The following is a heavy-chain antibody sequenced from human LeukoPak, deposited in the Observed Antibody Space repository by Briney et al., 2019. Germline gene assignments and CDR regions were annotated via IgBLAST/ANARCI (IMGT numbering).Heavy chain of an antibody. CDR1: GYTFTSYD. V-gene: IGHV1-8*01. Sequence: ASVKVSCKASGYTFTSYDINWVRHAPGQGLEWMGWMNPNSGNTGYAQKFQGRVTMTRNTSISTAYMELSSLRSEDTAVYYCARGRGVVVPAALLFWDYYYGMDVWGQGTTVTVSS. CDR3: ARGRGVVVPAALLFWDYYYGMDV. J-gene: IGHJ6*02. D-gene: IGHD2-2*01. CDR2: MNPNSGNT.